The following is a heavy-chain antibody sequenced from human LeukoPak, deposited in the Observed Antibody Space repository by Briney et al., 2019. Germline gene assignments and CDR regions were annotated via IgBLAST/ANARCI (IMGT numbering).Heavy chain of an antibody. V-gene: IGHV3-23*01. CDR3: AKALYGSGSYPFQH. D-gene: IGHD3-10*01. CDR1: GFTSSSYA. Sequence: GGSLRLSCAASGFTSSSYAMSWVRQAPGKGLEWVSAISGSGGSTYYADSVKGRFTISRDNSKNTLYLQMNSLRAEDTAVYYCAKALYGSGSYPFQHWGQGTLVTVSS. CDR2: ISGSGGST. J-gene: IGHJ1*01.